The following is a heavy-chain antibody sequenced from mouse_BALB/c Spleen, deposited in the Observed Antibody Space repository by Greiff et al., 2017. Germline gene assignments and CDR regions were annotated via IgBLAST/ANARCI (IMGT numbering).Heavy chain of an antibody. Sequence: VKLVESGPGLVAPSQSLSITCTVSGFSLTSYGVHWVRQPPGKGLEWLGVIWAGGSTNYNAALMSRLSISKDNSKSQVFLKMNSLQTDDTAMYYCARNDGYDDAYWGQGTLVTVSA. V-gene: IGHV2-9*02. CDR3: ARNDGYDDAY. CDR1: GFSLTSYG. CDR2: IWAGGST. D-gene: IGHD2-2*01. J-gene: IGHJ3*01.